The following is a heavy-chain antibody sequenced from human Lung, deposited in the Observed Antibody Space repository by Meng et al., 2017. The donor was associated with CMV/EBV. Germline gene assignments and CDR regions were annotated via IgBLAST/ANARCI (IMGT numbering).Heavy chain of an antibody. V-gene: IGHV3-7*01. CDR1: GFTFSGHW. CDR2: IKHDGNQT. Sequence: GEXXKISCEASGFTFSGHWMGWVRQAPGKGLEWVANIKHDGNQTYYVDSLKGRFTISRDNARRALYLHLNSLRVEDTAVYYCARILGCESTRCYEGAFDCXGQGXIV. J-gene: IGHJ3*01. D-gene: IGHD2-2*01. CDR3: ARILGCESTRCYEGAFDC.